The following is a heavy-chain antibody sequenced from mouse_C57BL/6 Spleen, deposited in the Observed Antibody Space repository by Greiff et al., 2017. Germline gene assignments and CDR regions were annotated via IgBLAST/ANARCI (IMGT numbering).Heavy chain of an antibody. J-gene: IGHJ4*01. V-gene: IGHV8-12*01. Sequence: QVTLKVSGPGILQSSQTLSLTCSFSGFSLSTSGMGVSWIRHPSGKGLEWLAHIYWDDDKRYNPSLKSRLTISKDTSRNQVFLKITRVDTADTATDYCAREGYYGYDDYARDDWGQGTSGTVSS. CDR2: IYWDDDK. CDR1: GFSLSTSGMG. D-gene: IGHD2-2*01. CDR3: AREGYYGYDDYARDD.